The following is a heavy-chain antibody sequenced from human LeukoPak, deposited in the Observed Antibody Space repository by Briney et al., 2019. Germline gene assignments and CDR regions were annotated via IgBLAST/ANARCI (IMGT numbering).Heavy chain of an antibody. CDR2: IYYSGST. CDR3: ARDSYSSSSGGFDY. CDR1: GGSISGGDYY. Sequence: SETLSLTCTVSGGSISGGDYYWSWIRQPPGKGLEWIGYIYYSGSTYYNPSLKSRVTISVDTSKNQFSLKLSSVTAADTAVYYCARDSYSSSSGGFDYWGQGTLVTVSS. V-gene: IGHV4-30-4*01. D-gene: IGHD6-6*01. J-gene: IGHJ4*02.